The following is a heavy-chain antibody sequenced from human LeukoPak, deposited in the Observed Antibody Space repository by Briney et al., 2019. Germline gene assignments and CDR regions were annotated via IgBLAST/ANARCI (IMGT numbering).Heavy chain of an antibody. CDR2: ISGSGGST. V-gene: IGHV3-23*01. CDR3: AKDMRGNYYGSLEY. Sequence: GGSLRLSCAASGFTFSSYWMHWVRQAPGKGLEWVSAISGSGGSTYYADSVKGRFTISRDNPKNTLYLQMNSLGAEDTAVYYCAKDMRGNYYGSLEYWGQGTLVTVSS. D-gene: IGHD3-10*01. J-gene: IGHJ4*02. CDR1: GFTFSSYW.